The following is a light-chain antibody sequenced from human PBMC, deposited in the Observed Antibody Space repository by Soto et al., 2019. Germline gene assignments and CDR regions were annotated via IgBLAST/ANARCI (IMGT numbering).Light chain of an antibody. V-gene: IGKV1-9*01. CDR2: AAS. J-gene: IGKJ1*01. Sequence: DIQLTQSPSFLSASVGDRVTITCRASQGISSYLAWYQQNPGKAPKLLIYAASTLKSGVPSRFSGSGSGTEFTLTISSLQPEDSATYYCQELSSYPRTFGQGTKVEIK. CDR1: QGISSY. CDR3: QELSSYPRT.